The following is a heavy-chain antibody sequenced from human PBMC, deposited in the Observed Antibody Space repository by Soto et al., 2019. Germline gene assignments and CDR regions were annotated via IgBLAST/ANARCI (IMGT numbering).Heavy chain of an antibody. D-gene: IGHD3-3*01. V-gene: IGHV4-34*01. CDR1: GGSFSGYY. Sequence: SETLSLTCAVYGGSFSGYYWGWFRQPRGKGLEWIGEVKHSGNINYNPSLKTRLTVSVDTSKNQFSLKLSSMTAADTAMYYCARGSHFDFSSGYADSFDVWGQGTMVTVSS. CDR2: VKHSGNI. J-gene: IGHJ3*01. CDR3: ARGSHFDFSSGYADSFDV.